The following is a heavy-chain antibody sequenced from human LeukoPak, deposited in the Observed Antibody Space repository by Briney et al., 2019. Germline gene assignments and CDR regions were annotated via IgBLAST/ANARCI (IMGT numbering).Heavy chain of an antibody. CDR2: ISSSSSYI. Sequence: GGSLRLSCAASGFTFSSHNMNWVRQAPGKGLEWVSSISSSSSYIYYADPVKGRFTISRDNSKNTLYLQMNSLRAEDTAVYYCARDFNYYFDYWGQGTLVTVSS. CDR1: GFTFSSHN. V-gene: IGHV3-21*01. CDR3: ARDFNYYFDY. J-gene: IGHJ4*02.